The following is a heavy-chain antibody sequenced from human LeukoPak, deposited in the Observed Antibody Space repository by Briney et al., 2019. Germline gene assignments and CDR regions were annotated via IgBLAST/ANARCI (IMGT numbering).Heavy chain of an antibody. Sequence: PGGSLRLSCAASGFTFSSYAMSWVRQAPGKGLEWVSAISGSGGSTYYADSVKGRFTISRDNSKNTLYLQMNSLRAEDTAVYYCAKTRAVAEDYYYYMDVWGKGTTVTVSS. CDR2: ISGSGGST. J-gene: IGHJ6*03. CDR1: GFTFSSYA. V-gene: IGHV3-23*01. D-gene: IGHD6-19*01. CDR3: AKTRAVAEDYYYYMDV.